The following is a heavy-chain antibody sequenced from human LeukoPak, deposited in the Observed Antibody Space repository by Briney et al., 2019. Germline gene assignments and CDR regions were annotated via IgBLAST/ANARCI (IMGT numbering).Heavy chain of an antibody. CDR3: AKGPTRTGNYFDY. CDR2: ICYDGSNK. V-gene: IGHV3-33*06. CDR1: GFTFSSYG. D-gene: IGHD3-10*01. J-gene: IGHJ4*02. Sequence: GRSLRLPCAASGFTFSSYGMHWVRQAPGKGLEWVAVICYDGSNKYYADSVKGRFTISRDNSKNTLYLQMNSLRAEDTAVYYCAKGPTRTGNYFDYWGQGTLVTVSS.